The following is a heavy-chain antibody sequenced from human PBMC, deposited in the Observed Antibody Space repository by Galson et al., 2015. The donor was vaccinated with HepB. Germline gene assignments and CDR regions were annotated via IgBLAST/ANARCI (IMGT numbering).Heavy chain of an antibody. V-gene: IGHV1-69*02. CDR2: IIPILGIA. CDR3: AQQVVVAAPVRTVDY. Sequence: QSGAEVKKPGESLKISCKASGGTFSSYTISWVRQAPGQGLEWMGRIIPILGIANYAQKFQGRVTITADKSTSTAYMELSSLRSEDTAVYYCAQQVVVAAPVRTVDYWGQGTLVTVSS. CDR1: GGTFSSYT. J-gene: IGHJ4*02. D-gene: IGHD2-15*01.